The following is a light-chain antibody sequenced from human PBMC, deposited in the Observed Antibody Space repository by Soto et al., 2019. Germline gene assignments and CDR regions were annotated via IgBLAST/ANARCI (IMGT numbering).Light chain of an antibody. CDR2: DTS. V-gene: IGKV3-11*01. CDR1: QSVSSS. J-gene: IGKJ5*01. Sequence: IVLTQTPATRSLSPGERATLSCRASQSVSSSLAWYQQKPGQSPRLLIYDTSNRATGIPARFSGSGSGTDFTLTISSLEPEDFAVYYCQQRTNWRITFGQGTRLEIK. CDR3: QQRTNWRIT.